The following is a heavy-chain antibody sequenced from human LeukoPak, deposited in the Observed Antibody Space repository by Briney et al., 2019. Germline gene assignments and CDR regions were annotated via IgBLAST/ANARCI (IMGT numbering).Heavy chain of an antibody. D-gene: IGHD3-9*01. Sequence: PGGSLRLSCAASGFTFDDYGMSWVRQAPGKGLEWVSGINWNGGSTGYADSVKGRFTISTDNAKNSLYLQMNSLRAEDTALYYCARDGSRITIFSGFDYWGQGTLVTVSS. J-gene: IGHJ4*02. CDR2: INWNGGST. CDR1: GFTFDDYG. V-gene: IGHV3-20*04. CDR3: ARDGSRITIFSGFDY.